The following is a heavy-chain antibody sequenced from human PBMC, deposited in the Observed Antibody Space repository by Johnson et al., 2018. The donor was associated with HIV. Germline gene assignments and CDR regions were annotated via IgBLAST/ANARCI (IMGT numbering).Heavy chain of an antibody. J-gene: IGHJ3*02. CDR2: ISYDGSNK. CDR3: ATQEDYGDYYGAFDI. CDR1: GFTFSSYA. Sequence: QVQLVESGGGVVQPGRSLRLSCAASGFTFSSYAMHWVRQAPGKGLEWVAVISYDGSNKYYADSVKGRFTISRDNSKNTLYLQMNSLRAEDTAVYYCATQEDYGDYYGAFDIWGQGTMVTVSS. V-gene: IGHV3-30*04. D-gene: IGHD4-17*01.